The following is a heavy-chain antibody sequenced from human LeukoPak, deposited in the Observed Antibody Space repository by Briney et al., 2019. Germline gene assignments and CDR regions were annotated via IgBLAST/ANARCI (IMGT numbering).Heavy chain of an antibody. CDR2: ISSSSSYI. CDR1: GFTFSSYS. D-gene: IGHD3-10*01. CDR3: ARAKTYYYGSGSQPDAFDI. V-gene: IGHV3-21*01. Sequence: GGSLRLSCAASGFTFSSYSMNWVRQAPGKGLEWVSSISSSSSYIYYADSVKGRFTISRDNAKNSLYLQMNSLRAEDTAVYYCARAKTYYYGSGSQPDAFDIWGQGTMVTVSS. J-gene: IGHJ3*02.